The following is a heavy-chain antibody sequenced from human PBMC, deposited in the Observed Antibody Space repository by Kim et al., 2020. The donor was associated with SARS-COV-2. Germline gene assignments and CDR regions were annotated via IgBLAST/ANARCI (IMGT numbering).Heavy chain of an antibody. CDR2: ISSSSSTI. J-gene: IGHJ5*02. CDR1: GFTFSSYS. Sequence: GGSLRLSCAASGFTFSSYSMNWVRQAPGKGLEWVSYISSSSSTIYYADSVKGRFTISRDNAKNSLYLQMNSLRAEDTAVYYCARDRFRADWLLWDDWFDPWGQGTLVTVSS. D-gene: IGHD3-9*01. CDR3: ARDRFRADWLLWDDWFDP. V-gene: IGHV3-48*01.